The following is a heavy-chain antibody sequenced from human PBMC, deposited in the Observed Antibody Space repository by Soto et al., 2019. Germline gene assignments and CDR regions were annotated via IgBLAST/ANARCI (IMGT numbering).Heavy chain of an antibody. CDR1: GYSIKSTTW. CDR3: ARMAVGTFYYYAMDD. Sequence: LSLTCAVSGYSIKSTTWWGWIRQPPGKGLEWIGYVSYSGSPYYNPSLRSRVTMSVDTSKNQFSLKLRSVTAVDTAVYYCARMAVGTFYYYAMDDWGQGTTVTVSS. CDR2: VSYSGSP. V-gene: IGHV4-28*01. D-gene: IGHD6-19*01. J-gene: IGHJ6*02.